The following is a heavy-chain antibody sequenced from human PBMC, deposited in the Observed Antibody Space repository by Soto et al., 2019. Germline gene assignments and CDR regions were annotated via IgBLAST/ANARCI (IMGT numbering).Heavy chain of an antibody. CDR3: GRDSAARTWFDP. J-gene: IGHJ5*02. CDR1: GGTFSRYS. D-gene: IGHD6-6*01. Sequence: QVQLVQSGAEVKKPGSSVKVSCKASGGTFSRYSISWVRQAPGQGLEWMGGIIPIFGTPHYAEKFQGRLTITADESTSTAYMELRSLRSEDTAMYYCGRDSAARTWFDPWGQGTLVTVSS. CDR2: IIPIFGTP. V-gene: IGHV1-69*01.